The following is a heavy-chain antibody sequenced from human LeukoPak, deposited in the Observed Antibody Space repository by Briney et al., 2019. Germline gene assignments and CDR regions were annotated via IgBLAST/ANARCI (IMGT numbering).Heavy chain of an antibody. V-gene: IGHV3-7*01. Sequence: GSLRLSCAASGFTFSSYWMSWVRQAPGKGLEWVANIKQDGSEKYYVDSVKGRFTISRDNAKNSLYLQMNSLRAEDTAVYYCAMVRGGRRGNWFDPWGQGTLVTVSS. CDR1: GFTFSSYW. CDR2: IKQDGSEK. D-gene: IGHD3-10*01. J-gene: IGHJ5*02. CDR3: AMVRGGRRGNWFDP.